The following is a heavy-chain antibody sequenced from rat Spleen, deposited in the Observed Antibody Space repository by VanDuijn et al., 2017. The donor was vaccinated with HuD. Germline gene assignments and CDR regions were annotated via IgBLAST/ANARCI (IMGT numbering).Heavy chain of an antibody. V-gene: IGHV5-7*01. Sequence: EVQLVASGGGLVQPGRSLKLSCVASGFTFSDYNMAWVRQAPKKGLDWVATINYDGRGTYYRGSVTGRFTISRDNAKSTLYLQMDSLRSEDTATYYCTKHAVTTGVDYFDYWGQGVMVTVSS. D-gene: IGHD1-11*01. CDR1: GFTFSDYN. CDR3: TKHAVTTGVDYFDY. J-gene: IGHJ2*01. CDR2: INYDGRGT.